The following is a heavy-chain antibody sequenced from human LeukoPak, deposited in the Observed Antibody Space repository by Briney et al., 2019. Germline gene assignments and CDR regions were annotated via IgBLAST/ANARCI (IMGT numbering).Heavy chain of an antibody. D-gene: IGHD5-18*01. J-gene: IGHJ4*02. CDR1: GSSLTELS. V-gene: IGHV1-24*01. Sequence: ASVKVSCTVSGSSLTELSLYWVRQAPGKGLEWMGGFDVIDAKTFYAQKFQGKVTMTEDSSTDTAYMELSSLRSDDTAFYYCAAGRPYSLLDYWGQGTLLTVSS. CDR2: FDVIDAKT. CDR3: AAGRPYSLLDY.